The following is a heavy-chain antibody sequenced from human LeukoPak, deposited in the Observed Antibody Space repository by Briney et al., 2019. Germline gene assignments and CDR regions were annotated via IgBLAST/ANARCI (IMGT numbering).Heavy chain of an antibody. V-gene: IGHV3-7*04. J-gene: IGHJ4*02. D-gene: IGHD5-24*01. Sequence: GGSLRLSCVASGFPFSSYWMTWVRQAPGKGLEWVANIKQDGSKKSYVDSVKGRFTISRDNAKNSPYLQMNSPRAEDTAIYYCTRVGYIDEGIDYWGQGTLVTISS. CDR2: IKQDGSKK. CDR1: GFPFSSYW. CDR3: TRVGYIDEGIDY.